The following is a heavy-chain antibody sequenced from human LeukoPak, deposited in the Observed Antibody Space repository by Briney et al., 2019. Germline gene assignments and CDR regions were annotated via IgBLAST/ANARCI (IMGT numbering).Heavy chain of an antibody. CDR2: IYHGDSDT. V-gene: IGHV5-51*01. CDR1: AXRFANYW. CDR3: ARKYKGSYHRVAFDI. Sequence: PGESLKISCQGSAXRFANYWIGWVRQVPGKGLEWMGIIYHGDSDTTYSPSFQGRVTFSVDNSITTAYLQWTSLEAPDAAMYYCARKYKGSYHRVAFDIWGQGTMVTVSS. J-gene: IGHJ3*02. D-gene: IGHD1-1*01.